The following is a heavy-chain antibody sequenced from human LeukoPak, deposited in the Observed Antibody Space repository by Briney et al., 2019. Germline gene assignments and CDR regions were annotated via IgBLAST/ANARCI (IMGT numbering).Heavy chain of an antibody. V-gene: IGHV4-38-2*02. J-gene: IGHJ5*02. Sequence: SETLSLTCTVSGYSISSGYYWGWIRQPPGKGLEWIGSIYHSGSTYYNPSLKSRVTISVDTSKNQFSLKLSSVTAADTAVHYCARVDGSCSGGSCPSGNWFDPWGQGTLVTVSS. CDR2: IYHSGST. CDR3: ARVDGSCSGGSCPSGNWFDP. D-gene: IGHD2-15*01. CDR1: GYSISSGYY.